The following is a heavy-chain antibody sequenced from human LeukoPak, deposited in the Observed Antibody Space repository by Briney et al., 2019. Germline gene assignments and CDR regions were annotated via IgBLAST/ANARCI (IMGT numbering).Heavy chain of an antibody. Sequence: SETLSLTCTVSGGSIRSYYWSWIRQPPGKGLEWIGYIFYAGSITYNPSLKSRVTISLDTSKNLFSLKLNSVTAADTAVYYCARVVAYDSTGYYLYYFDYWGQGTLVTVAA. J-gene: IGHJ4*02. CDR1: GGSIRSYY. D-gene: IGHD3-22*01. V-gene: IGHV4-59*12. CDR2: IFYAGSI. CDR3: ARVVAYDSTGYYLYYFDY.